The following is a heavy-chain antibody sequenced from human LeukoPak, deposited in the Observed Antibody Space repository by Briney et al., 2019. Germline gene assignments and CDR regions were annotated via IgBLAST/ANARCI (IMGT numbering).Heavy chain of an antibody. CDR3: ARDDSGASSGWYISSFDP. J-gene: IGHJ5*02. D-gene: IGHD6-19*01. CDR2: ISSSGYTI. CDR1: GFTFSSYE. V-gene: IGHV3-48*03. Sequence: GGSLRLSCAASGFTFSSYEMNWVRQAPGKGLEGVSYISSSGYTIYYADSVKGRFTISRDNAKNSLYLQMNSLRAEDTAVYYCARDDSGASSGWYISSFDPWGQGTLVTVSS.